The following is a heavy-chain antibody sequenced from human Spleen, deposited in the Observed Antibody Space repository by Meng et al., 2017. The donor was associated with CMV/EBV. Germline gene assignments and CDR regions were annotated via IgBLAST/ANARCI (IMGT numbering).Heavy chain of an antibody. CDR3: ASLLSIAAPNDY. CDR2: INHSGST. Sequence: SETLSLTCAVYGGSFSGYYWSWIRQPPGKGLEWIGEINHSGSTNYNPSLKSRVTISVDTSKNQFSLKLSSVTAADTAVYYCASLLSIAAPNDYWGQGTLVTVSS. CDR1: GGSFSGYY. J-gene: IGHJ4*02. V-gene: IGHV4-34*01. D-gene: IGHD6-6*01.